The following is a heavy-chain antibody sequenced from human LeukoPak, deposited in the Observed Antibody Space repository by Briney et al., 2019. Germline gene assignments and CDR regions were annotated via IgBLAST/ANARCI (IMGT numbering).Heavy chain of an antibody. J-gene: IGHJ4*02. V-gene: IGHV4-39*01. Sequence: SETLSLTCTVSGGSISSSSYYWGWIRQPPGKGLEWLGSIYYSGSTYYNPSLKSRVTISVDTSKNQFSLKLSSVTAADTAVYYCARHGPYYDSSGYYPFDYWGQGTLVTVSS. CDR2: IYYSGST. CDR3: ARHGPYYDSSGYYPFDY. D-gene: IGHD3-22*01. CDR1: GGSISSSSYY.